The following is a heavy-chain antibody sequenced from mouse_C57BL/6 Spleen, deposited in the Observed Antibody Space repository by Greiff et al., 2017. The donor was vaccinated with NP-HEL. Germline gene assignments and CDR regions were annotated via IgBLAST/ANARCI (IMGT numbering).Heavy chain of an antibody. Sequence: VQLQQPGAELVRPGSSVKLSCKASGYTFTSYWMHWVKQRPIQGLEWIGNIDPSDSATHYNQKFKDKATLTVDKSSSTAYMQLSSLTSEDSAVYYCARGTTVVANWYFDVWGTGTTVTVSS. CDR3: ARGTTVVANWYFDV. CDR1: GYTFTSYW. CDR2: IDPSDSAT. J-gene: IGHJ1*03. D-gene: IGHD1-1*01. V-gene: IGHV1-52*01.